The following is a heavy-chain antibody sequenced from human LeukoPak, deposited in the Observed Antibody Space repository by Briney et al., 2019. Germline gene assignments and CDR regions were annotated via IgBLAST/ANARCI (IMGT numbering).Heavy chain of an antibody. CDR2: TYYRSKWYN. D-gene: IGHD3-10*01. V-gene: IGHV6-1*01. CDR3: ARDTASGFGELFDY. J-gene: IGHJ4*02. CDR1: GDSFSSNSAA. Sequence: SQTLSLTCAISGDSFSSNSAAWNWIRQSPSRGLEWLVRTYYRSKWYNDYAVSVKSRITINPDTSKNQFSLQLNSVTPEDTAVYYCARDTASGFGELFDYWGQGTLVTVSS.